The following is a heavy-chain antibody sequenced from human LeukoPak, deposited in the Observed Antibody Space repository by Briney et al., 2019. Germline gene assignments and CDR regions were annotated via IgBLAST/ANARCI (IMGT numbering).Heavy chain of an antibody. CDR2: IYTSGST. J-gene: IGHJ4*02. CDR1: GGSISSGSYY. D-gene: IGHD1-26*01. V-gene: IGHV4-61*02. Sequence: SQTLSVTCTVSGGSISSGSYYWSWIRQPAGKGLEWIGRIYTSGSTNYNPSLKSRVTISVDTSKNQFSLKLSSVTAADTAVYYCARDTSEGATIDYWGQGTLVTVSS. CDR3: ARDTSEGATIDY.